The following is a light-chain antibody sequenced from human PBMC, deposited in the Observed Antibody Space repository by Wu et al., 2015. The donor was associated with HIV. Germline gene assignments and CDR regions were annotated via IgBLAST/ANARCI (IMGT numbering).Light chain of an antibody. CDR2: AAS. J-gene: IGKJ1*01. CDR3: QKYNTAPWT. Sequence: DIQLTQSPSSLSASVGDRVTISCRASQDIRNSLAWLQQRPGKAPKLLIYAASRLESGVPSRFSGSGSGTDFTLTISGLQPEDFGTYYCQKYNTAPWTFGQGTKVEMK. CDR1: QDIRNS. V-gene: IGKV1-NL1*01.